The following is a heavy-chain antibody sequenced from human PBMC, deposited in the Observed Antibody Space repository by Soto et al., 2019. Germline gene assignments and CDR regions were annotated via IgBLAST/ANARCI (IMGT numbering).Heavy chain of an antibody. CDR3: ARYSSDWFQTEGMDV. CDR1: GGSTSTYY. V-gene: IGHV4-4*07. Sequence: PSETLSLTCTVSGGSTSTYYWSWIRQPAGKGLEWIGRIDTSGNTNYNPSLKSRVTMSVDTSKKQFSLKLTSVTAADTAVYYCARYSSDWFQTEGMDVWG. CDR2: IDTSGNT. D-gene: IGHD6-13*01. J-gene: IGHJ6*01.